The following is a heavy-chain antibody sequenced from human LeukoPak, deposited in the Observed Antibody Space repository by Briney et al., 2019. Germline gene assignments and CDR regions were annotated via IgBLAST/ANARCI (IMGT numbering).Heavy chain of an antibody. CDR1: GYSISSGYY. Sequence: PSETLSLTCAVSGYSISSGYYWGWSRQPPGKGQEWIGSMYHSRSTYYTPALKSRVPISTPTSKNQFSLNLSSVTAADTAVYYCARHGRAYWYLDLWGRGTLVTVSS. V-gene: IGHV4-38-2*01. D-gene: IGHD1-26*01. CDR2: MYHSRST. J-gene: IGHJ2*01. CDR3: ARHGRAYWYLDL.